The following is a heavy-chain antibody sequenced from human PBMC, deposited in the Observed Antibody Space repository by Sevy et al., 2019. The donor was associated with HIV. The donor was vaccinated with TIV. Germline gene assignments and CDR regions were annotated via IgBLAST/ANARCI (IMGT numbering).Heavy chain of an antibody. V-gene: IGHV1-69*13. CDR3: AGYHYDSSGYEDYNYGMDV. Sequence: ASVKVSCKASGGTFRSYAISWVRQAPGQGLEWMGGIIPIFGTANYEQKFRGRVTSTAEEVVRTAYMELSSLRPEDTAVYFVAGYHYDSSGYEDYNYGMDVWGQGTTVTVSS. D-gene: IGHD3-22*01. J-gene: IGHJ6*02. CDR1: GGTFRSYA. CDR2: IIPIFGTA.